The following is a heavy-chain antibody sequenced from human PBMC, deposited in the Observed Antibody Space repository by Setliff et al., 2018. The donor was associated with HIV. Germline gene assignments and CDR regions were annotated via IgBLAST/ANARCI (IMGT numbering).Heavy chain of an antibody. Sequence: SEILSLTCTVSGDSISSYSWNWIRQPPGKGLEWIGYIYSSGSTNYNPSLKSRVTMSADESKNQFSLRLNSVTAADTAVYYCARYRYYYDSSGYGRWFDPWGQGTLVTVSS. CDR2: IYSSGST. J-gene: IGHJ5*02. V-gene: IGHV4-4*09. CDR1: GDSISSYS. CDR3: ARYRYYYDSSGYGRWFDP. D-gene: IGHD3-22*01.